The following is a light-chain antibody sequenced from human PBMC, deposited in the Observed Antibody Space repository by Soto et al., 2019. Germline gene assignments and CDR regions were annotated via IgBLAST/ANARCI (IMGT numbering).Light chain of an antibody. CDR1: QGITNY. Sequence: DVQMTQSPSSLSASVGDRVTITCRASQGITNYLAWYQQKPGNIPKLLIYGATTLQSGVPSRFSGSGSGTDFTLTISSLQPEDVATYYCQKYNSAPLTFGGGTKVEIK. J-gene: IGKJ4*01. CDR3: QKYNSAPLT. CDR2: GAT. V-gene: IGKV1-27*01.